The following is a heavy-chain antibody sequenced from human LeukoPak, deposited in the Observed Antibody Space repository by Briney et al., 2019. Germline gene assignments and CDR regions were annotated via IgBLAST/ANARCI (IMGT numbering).Heavy chain of an antibody. V-gene: IGHV4-31*03. D-gene: IGHD2/OR15-2a*01. Sequence: SQTLSLTCTVSGDSISSHNHFWSWVRQVPGKGREWIGYMYYSGRTNYNPSLDSRLTISVDTSKNQFSLKMTPVTAADTALYYCARVVGSTSWFDTWGQGILVTVSS. CDR3: ARVVGSTSWFDT. CDR2: MYYSGRT. J-gene: IGHJ5*02. CDR1: GDSISSHNHF.